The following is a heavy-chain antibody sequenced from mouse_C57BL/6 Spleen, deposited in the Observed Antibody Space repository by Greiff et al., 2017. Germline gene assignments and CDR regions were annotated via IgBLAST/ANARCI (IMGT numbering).Heavy chain of an antibody. CDR3: ARDGGDYDGGYAMDY. D-gene: IGHD2-4*01. CDR1: GFTFSSYA. J-gene: IGHJ4*01. V-gene: IGHV5-4*01. CDR2: ISDGGSYT. Sequence: EVHLVESGGGLVKPGGSLKLSCAASGFTFSSYAMSWVRQTPEKRLEWVATISDGGSYTYYPDNVKGRFTISRDNAKNNLYLQMSHLKSEDTAMYYCARDGGDYDGGYAMDYWGQGTSVTVSS.